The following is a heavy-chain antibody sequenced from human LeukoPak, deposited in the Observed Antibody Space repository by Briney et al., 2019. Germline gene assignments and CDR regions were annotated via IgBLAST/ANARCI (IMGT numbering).Heavy chain of an antibody. CDR3: ARVPTYDFWSGYYRGYNWFDP. V-gene: IGHV1-18*01. D-gene: IGHD3-3*01. Sequence: ASVKVSCKASGYTFTSYGISWVRQAPGQGLEWMGWISVYNGNTNYAQKLQGRVTMTTDTSTSTAYMELRSLRSDDTAVYYCARVPTYDFWSGYYRGYNWFDPWGQGTLVTVSS. CDR2: ISVYNGNT. CDR1: GYTFTSYG. J-gene: IGHJ5*02.